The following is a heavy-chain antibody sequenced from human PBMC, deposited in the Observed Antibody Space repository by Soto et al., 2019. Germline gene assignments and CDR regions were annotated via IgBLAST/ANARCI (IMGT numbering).Heavy chain of an antibody. CDR1: GVSLSSSGHF. CDR3: ALGAFMDL. CDR2: IDYSGTT. V-gene: IGHV4-31*03. D-gene: IGHD3-16*01. J-gene: IGHJ6*03. Sequence: QVQLQESGPGLVKPSQTLSLTCSVSGVSLSSSGHFWNWVRQHPGKGLEWIGYIDYSGTTYYNPSLKYRLAMSIDPSKNQFSLNLSSVTAADSALYYCALGAFMDLWGKGTTVTVSS.